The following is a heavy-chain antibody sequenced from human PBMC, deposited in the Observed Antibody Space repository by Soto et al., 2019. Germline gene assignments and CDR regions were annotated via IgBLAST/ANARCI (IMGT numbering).Heavy chain of an antibody. Sequence: GASVKVSCKASGYIFASYGISWVRQAPGQGLEWMGYINPDNGNTHYPQRLQGRVSMTTETSTTTVYMELRSLRSDDTAVYYCARVGGDGYDPFYNYGMDFWGQGTTVTVSS. D-gene: IGHD5-12*01. CDR3: ARVGGDGYDPFYNYGMDF. J-gene: IGHJ6*02. CDR2: INPDNGNT. CDR1: GYIFASYG. V-gene: IGHV1-18*04.